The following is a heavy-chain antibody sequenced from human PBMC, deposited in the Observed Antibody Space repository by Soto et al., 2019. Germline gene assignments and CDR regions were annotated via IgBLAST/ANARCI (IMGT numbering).Heavy chain of an antibody. V-gene: IGHV4-34*01. J-gene: IGHJ4*02. CDR1: GGSLSGYY. CDR2: INHRGSS. D-gene: IGHD5-18*01. Sequence: SETLSLTCAVNGGSLSGYYWSWIRQSPGKGLEWIGEINHRGSSDYNPSLKSRVTLSIDASMNHVTLELTSVTAADTAVYYCVGSLMSRAMESFDFWGQGTLVTVSS. CDR3: VGSLMSRAMESFDF.